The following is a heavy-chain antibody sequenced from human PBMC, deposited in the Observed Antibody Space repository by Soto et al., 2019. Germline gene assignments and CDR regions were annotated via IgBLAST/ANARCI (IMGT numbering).Heavy chain of an antibody. CDR3: ECCPCHPEHSGLVH. V-gene: IGHV2-70*11. D-gene: IGHD2-8*01. CDR1: GFSLSTSGMC. J-gene: IGHJ5*02. Sequence: ESGPTLVNPTQTLTLTCTFSGFSLSTSGMCVSWIRQPPGKALEWLARIDWDDDKYYSTSLKTRLTISKDTSKNQVVLTMTNMDPVNTAAYYFECCPCHPEHSGLVHWGQGTLVTVSS. CDR2: IDWDDDK.